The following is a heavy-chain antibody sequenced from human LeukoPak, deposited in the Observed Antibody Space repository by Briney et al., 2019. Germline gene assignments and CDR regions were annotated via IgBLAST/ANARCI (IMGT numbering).Heavy chain of an antibody. J-gene: IGHJ3*02. Sequence: GSSVKVSCKASGGTFSSYAISWVRQAPGQGLEWMGGIIPVFGTANYAQKVQGRVTITADKSTSTAYMELSSLRSEDTAVYYCARDPNWDAFDIWGPGTMVTVSS. CDR2: IIPVFGTA. CDR1: GGTFSSYA. D-gene: IGHD1-1*01. V-gene: IGHV1-69*06. CDR3: ARDPNWDAFDI.